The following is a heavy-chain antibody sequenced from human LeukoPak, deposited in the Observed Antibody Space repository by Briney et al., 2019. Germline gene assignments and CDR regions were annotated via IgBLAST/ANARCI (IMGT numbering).Heavy chain of an antibody. V-gene: IGHV3-23*01. CDR2: INDSGGRT. CDR3: DAADY. Sequence: GGSLRLSCAASGFTFSTYAMGWVRQAPGKGLDWVATINDSGGRTHYADSVKGRFTISRDNSKNTLYLQINSLRAEDTAIYYCDAADYWGQGTLATVSS. J-gene: IGHJ4*02. CDR1: GFTFSTYA. D-gene: IGHD6-13*01.